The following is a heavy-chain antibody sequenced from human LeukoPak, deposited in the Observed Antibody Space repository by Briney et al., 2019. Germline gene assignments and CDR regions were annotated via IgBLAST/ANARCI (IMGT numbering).Heavy chain of an antibody. CDR3: ARGRYCSADICAGGDAFDI. CDR2: FYTGGST. D-gene: IGHD2-15*01. J-gene: IGHJ3*02. CDR1: GGSINNYY. Sequence: PSETLSLTCTVSGGSINNYYWSCIRQPAGRGLEWIGRFYTGGSTNYNPSLKSRVTMSVDTSKNQFSLKLSSVTAADTAVYYCARGRYCSADICAGGDAFDIWGQGTMVSVSS. V-gene: IGHV4-4*07.